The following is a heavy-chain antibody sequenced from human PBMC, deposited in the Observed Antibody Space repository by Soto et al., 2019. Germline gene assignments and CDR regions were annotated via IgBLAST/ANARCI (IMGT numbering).Heavy chain of an antibody. J-gene: IGHJ5*02. V-gene: IGHV1-8*01. CDR1: GYNVSLYD. Sequence: ASVTVSCEASGYNVSLYDSFCVRQAAGQGLEWMGWMDPNRGHSDSVQNFRGRVTMTTNISASTAYMELSGLRSDDTCVYYCARAAYRSLWFLYRWAQGTLVTISS. D-gene: IGHD3-9*01. CDR2: MDPNRGHS. CDR3: ARAAYRSLWFLYR.